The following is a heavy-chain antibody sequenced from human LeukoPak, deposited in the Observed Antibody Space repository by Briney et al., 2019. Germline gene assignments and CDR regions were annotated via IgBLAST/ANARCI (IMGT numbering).Heavy chain of an antibody. D-gene: IGHD6-13*01. CDR2: IRYDGSNK. J-gene: IGHJ4*02. CDR1: GFTFSSYG. V-gene: IGHV3-30*02. CDR3: AKGPKKQMVGSRGYYFDF. Sequence: PGGSLRLSCAASGFTFSSYGMHWVRQAPGKGLEWVAFIRYDGSNKYYADSVKGRFTISRDNSKNSLYLQMNSLRAEDTAVYYCAKGPKKQMVGSRGYYFDFWGQGTLVTVSS.